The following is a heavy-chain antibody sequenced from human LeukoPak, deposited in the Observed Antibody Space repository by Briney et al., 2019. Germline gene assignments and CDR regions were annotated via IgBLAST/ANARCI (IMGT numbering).Heavy chain of an antibody. V-gene: IGHV3-30*04. CDR1: GFTFSGYA. Sequence: PGGSLRLSCAASGFTFSGYAMHWVRQAPGKGLEWVAVISYDGSNKYYADSVKGRFTISRDNSKNTLYLQMNSLRAEDTAVYYCARSPSVRGVIIGYMDVWGKGTTVTVSS. CDR2: ISYDGSNK. D-gene: IGHD3-10*01. CDR3: ARSPSVRGVIIGYMDV. J-gene: IGHJ6*03.